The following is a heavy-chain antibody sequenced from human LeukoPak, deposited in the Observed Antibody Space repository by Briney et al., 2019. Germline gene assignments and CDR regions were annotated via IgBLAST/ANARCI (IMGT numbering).Heavy chain of an antibody. J-gene: IGHJ3*02. Sequence: ASVKVSCKASGYTFTGYYMHWVRQAPGQGLEWMGWINPNSGGTNYAQKFQGRVTMTRDTSISTAYMELSRLRSDDTAVYYCARDRTREGPSRGHAFDIWGHGTMVTVSS. V-gene: IGHV1-2*02. CDR3: ARDRTREGPSRGHAFDI. CDR1: GYTFTGYY. D-gene: IGHD1-1*01. CDR2: INPNSGGT.